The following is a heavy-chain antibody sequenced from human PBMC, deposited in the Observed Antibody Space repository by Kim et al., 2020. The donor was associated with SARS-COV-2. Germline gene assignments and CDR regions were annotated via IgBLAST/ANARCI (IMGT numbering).Heavy chain of an antibody. Sequence: SETLSLTCTVSGGSISSSSYYWGWIRQPPGKGLEWIGSIYYSGSTYYNPSLKSRVTITVDTSKNQFSLKLSSVTAADTAVYYCARHRREGLQTSPYYFDYWGQGTLVTVSS. V-gene: IGHV4-39*01. J-gene: IGHJ4*02. CDR1: GGSISSSSYY. CDR2: IYYSGST. D-gene: IGHD4-4*01. CDR3: ARHRREGLQTSPYYFDY.